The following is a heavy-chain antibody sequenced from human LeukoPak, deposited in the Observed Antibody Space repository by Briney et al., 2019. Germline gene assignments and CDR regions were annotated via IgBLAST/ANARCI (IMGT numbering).Heavy chain of an antibody. CDR2: IYYSGNT. V-gene: IGHV4-39*01. CDR1: GGSISSSSSY. CDR3: ARVRPEKYYYDSSGYRLLDY. D-gene: IGHD3-22*01. J-gene: IGHJ4*02. Sequence: SETLSLTCTVSGGSISSSSSYWGWIRQPPGKGLEWIGSIYYSGNTYYNPSLKSRVTISVDTSKNQFSLKLSSVTAADTAVYYCARVRPEKYYYDSSGYRLLDYWGQGTLVTVSS.